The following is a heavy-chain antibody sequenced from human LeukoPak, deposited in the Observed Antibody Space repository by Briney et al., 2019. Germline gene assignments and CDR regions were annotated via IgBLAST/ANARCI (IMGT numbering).Heavy chain of an antibody. CDR1: RFSFSTYA. J-gene: IGHJ4*02. CDR2: ISSSGDNT. D-gene: IGHD6-19*01. CDR3: AKRGDHCSGGGCYLDY. V-gene: IGHV3-23*01. Sequence: GGSLRLSCAASRFSFSTYAMNWVRQAPGRGLEWVSTISSSGDNTFHADSVRGRFTISRDNSKSTPYLQMNSLRAEDTAVYFCAKRGDHCSGGGCYLDYWGQGTLVTVSS.